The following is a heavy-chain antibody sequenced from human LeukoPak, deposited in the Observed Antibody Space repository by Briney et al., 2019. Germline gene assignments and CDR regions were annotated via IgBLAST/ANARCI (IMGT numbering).Heavy chain of an antibody. Sequence: GGSLRLSCAASGFTFSSSAMSWVRQAPGKGLEWVANIKQDGSEGYYVDSVKGRFTISRDNAKNSLHLQMNSLRDGDTAVYYCARGHYGDYDWGQGTRVTVSS. V-gene: IGHV3-7*01. CDR1: GFTFSSSA. J-gene: IGHJ4*02. CDR3: ARGHYGDYD. D-gene: IGHD4-17*01. CDR2: IKQDGSEG.